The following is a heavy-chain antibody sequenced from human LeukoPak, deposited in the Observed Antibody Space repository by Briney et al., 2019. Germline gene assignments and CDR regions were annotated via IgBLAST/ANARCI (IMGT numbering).Heavy chain of an antibody. V-gene: IGHV4-59*08. CDR2: ISYNGRT. D-gene: IGHD3-22*01. Sequence: PSETLSLTCTVSGGSISSYYWSWIRQPPGKGLEWIAYISYNGRTDYNPSLKSRVTISVDTSRNQFSLKMSSVTAADTAVYYCARHLDSSGYYYVFDYWGLGTLVTVSS. CDR1: GGSISSYY. CDR3: ARHLDSSGYYYVFDY. J-gene: IGHJ4*02.